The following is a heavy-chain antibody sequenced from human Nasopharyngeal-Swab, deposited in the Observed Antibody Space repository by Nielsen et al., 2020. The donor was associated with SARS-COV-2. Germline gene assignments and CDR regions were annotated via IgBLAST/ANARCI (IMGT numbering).Heavy chain of an antibody. V-gene: IGHV3-13*01. CDR3: VKGMPQSGGMDV. CDR1: GFTFSSND. CDR2: IGAAGGT. J-gene: IGHJ6*03. Sequence: GESLKISCAASGFTFSSNDMHWVRLPRGKGLEWVSAIGAAGGTHYPDSVKGRFTISRENAKNSLYLQMNSLRAEDTAIYYCVKGMPQSGGMDVWGKGTTVSVSS. D-gene: IGHD2-2*01.